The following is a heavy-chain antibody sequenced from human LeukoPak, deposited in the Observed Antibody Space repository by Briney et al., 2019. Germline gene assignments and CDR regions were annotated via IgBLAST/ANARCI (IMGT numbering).Heavy chain of an antibody. Sequence: GGSLRLSCAASGFTLSGSAMHWVRQASGKGLEWVGRIRSKANSYATAYAASVKGRFTISRDDSKNTAYLQMNSLKTEDTAVYYCTSFGAAAVSSGWGQGTLVTVSS. J-gene: IGHJ4*02. V-gene: IGHV3-73*01. CDR2: IRSKANSYAT. CDR3: TSFGAAAVSSG. CDR1: GFTLSGSA. D-gene: IGHD6-13*01.